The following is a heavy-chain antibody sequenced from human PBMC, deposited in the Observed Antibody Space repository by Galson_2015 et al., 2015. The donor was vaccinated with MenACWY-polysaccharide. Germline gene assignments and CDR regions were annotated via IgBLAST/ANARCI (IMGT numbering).Heavy chain of an antibody. J-gene: IGHJ4*02. Sequence: SLRLSCAASGFTFSDYYMSWIRQAPGKGLEWISYISSSGSTVYYADSVKGRFTISRDNAKNSLYLQMNSLRAEDMAVYYCAGGRGGDCRGCFDFWGQGTLVTVSS. CDR2: ISSSGSTV. V-gene: IGHV3-11*01. D-gene: IGHD2-21*02. CDR1: GFTFSDYY. CDR3: AGGRGGDCRGCFDF.